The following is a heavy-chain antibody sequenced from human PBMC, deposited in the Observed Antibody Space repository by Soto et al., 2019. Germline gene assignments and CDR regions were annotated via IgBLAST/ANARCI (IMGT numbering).Heavy chain of an antibody. CDR2: IYSGKKT. CDR3: ARGPPDAATVGFDE. Sequence: EEQLVESGGGLVQPGGSLRLSCSASGFSVSSKYMTWVRQAPGKGLEWVSIIYSGKKTYHAGSVKGRFTMSRDNSKNTVYPQMNSLRAEDTAVYYCARGPPDAATVGFDEWGQGTLVTVSS. V-gene: IGHV3-66*01. D-gene: IGHD4-17*01. J-gene: IGHJ4*02. CDR1: GFSVSSKY.